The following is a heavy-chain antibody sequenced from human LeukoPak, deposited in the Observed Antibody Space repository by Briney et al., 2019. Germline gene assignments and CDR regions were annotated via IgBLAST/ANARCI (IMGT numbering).Heavy chain of an antibody. CDR2: ISAHDGNT. Sequence: GASVKVSCKASGYTFTSYGFSWVRQAPGQGLEWMGWISAHDGNTKSAQKLQGRVTMTTDTSTSTAYMELRSLRSDDTAVYYCARGAYGSGKGYFDYWGQGTLVTVSS. CDR1: GYTFTSYG. V-gene: IGHV1-18*01. D-gene: IGHD3-10*01. CDR3: ARGAYGSGKGYFDY. J-gene: IGHJ4*02.